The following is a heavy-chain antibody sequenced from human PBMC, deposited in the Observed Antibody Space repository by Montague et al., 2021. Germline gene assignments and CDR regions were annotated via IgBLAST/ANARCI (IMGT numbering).Heavy chain of an antibody. J-gene: IGHJ4*02. CDR1: GFTFSNYW. CDR3: ARDQGQGYCGGDCYVGLDY. CDR2: IKQDGSEK. V-gene: IGHV3-7*01. Sequence: FLRLSCAASGFTFSNYWMSWVRQAPGKGLEWVANIKQDGSEKHYVDSVKGRFTISRDNAKNSLYLQMNSPRAEDTAVYFCARDQGQGYCGGDCYVGLDYWGQGTLVTVSS. D-gene: IGHD2-21*01.